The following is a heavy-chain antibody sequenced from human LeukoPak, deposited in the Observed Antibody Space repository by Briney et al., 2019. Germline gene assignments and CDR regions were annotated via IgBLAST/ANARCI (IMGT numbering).Heavy chain of an antibody. V-gene: IGHV3-7*01. CDR2: VNRDGSET. D-gene: IGHD6-13*01. CDR1: GFALSSHW. CDR3: ARGKKSSSWYYYYYGMDV. J-gene: IGHJ6*02. Sequence: GGSLRLSCAASGFALSSHWMTWVRQVPGRGPEWVANVNRDGSETYYLDSVKGRFTISKDNAKNSLYLQMNSLRAGDTAVYYCARGKKSSSWYYYYYGMDVWGQGTTVTVSS.